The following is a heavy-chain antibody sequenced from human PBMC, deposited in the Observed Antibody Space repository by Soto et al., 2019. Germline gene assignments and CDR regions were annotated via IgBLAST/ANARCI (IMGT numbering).Heavy chain of an antibody. V-gene: IGHV3-74*01. J-gene: IGHJ4*02. Sequence: PGGSLRLSCAASGFTFSSYWMHWVRQAPGKGLVWVSRINSDGSSTSYADSVKGRFTISRDNAKNTLYLQMNSLRAEDTAVYYCAIRASYDDSSGYFDYWGQGTLVTVSS. CDR3: AIRASYDDSSGYFDY. CDR2: INSDGSST. CDR1: GFTFSSYW. D-gene: IGHD3-22*01.